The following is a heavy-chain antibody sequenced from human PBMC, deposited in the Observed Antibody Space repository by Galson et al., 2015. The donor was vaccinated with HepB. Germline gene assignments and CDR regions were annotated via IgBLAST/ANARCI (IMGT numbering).Heavy chain of an antibody. J-gene: IGHJ3*02. Sequence: SVKVSCKASGYTFTSYGISWVRQAPGQGLEWMGLISAYNGNTNYAQKLQGRVTMTTDTSTSTAYMELRSLRSDDTAVYYCARDRGDTMVRGAIDAFDIWGQGTMVTVSS. CDR2: ISAYNGNT. D-gene: IGHD3-10*01. CDR3: ARDRGDTMVRGAIDAFDI. V-gene: IGHV1-18*04. CDR1: GYTFTSYG.